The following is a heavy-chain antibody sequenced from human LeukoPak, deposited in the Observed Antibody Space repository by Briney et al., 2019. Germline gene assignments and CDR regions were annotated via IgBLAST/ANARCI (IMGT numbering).Heavy chain of an antibody. J-gene: IGHJ4*02. V-gene: IGHV3-11*01. CDR1: GFTFSDYY. D-gene: IGHD2-2*01. Sequence: GGSLRLSCAASGFTFSDYYMSWIRQAPGKGLEWVSYISSSGSTIYYADSVKGRFTISRDNAKNSLYLQMNSLRAEDTAVYYCAKGARLFCSSASCYLGDYWGQGTLVTVSS. CDR3: AKGARLFCSSASCYLGDY. CDR2: ISSSGSTI.